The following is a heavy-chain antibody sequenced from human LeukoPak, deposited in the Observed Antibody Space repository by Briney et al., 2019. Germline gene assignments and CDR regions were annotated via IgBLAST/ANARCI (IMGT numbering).Heavy chain of an antibody. V-gene: IGHV3-66*01. J-gene: IGHJ4*02. CDR2: IYSGGST. CDR1: GFTFSSCW. D-gene: IGHD2-15*01. CDR3: ASTQRGDYFDY. Sequence: PGGSLRLSCAASGFTFSSCWMSWVRQAPGKGLEWVSVIYSGGSTYYADSVKGRFTISRDNSKNTLYLQMNSLRAEDTAVYYCASTQRGDYFDYWGQGTLVTVSS.